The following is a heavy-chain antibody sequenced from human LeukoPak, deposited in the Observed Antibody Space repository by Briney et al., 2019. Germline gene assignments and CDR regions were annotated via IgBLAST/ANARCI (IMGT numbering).Heavy chain of an antibody. CDR2: ISYDGSNK. CDR3: AKVQLDGALYFDY. V-gene: IGHV3-30*04. D-gene: IGHD1-1*01. CDR1: GFTFSSYA. Sequence: PGRSLRLSCAASGFTFSSYAMHWVRQAPGKGLEWVAVISYDGSNKYYADSVKGRFTISRDNSKNTLYLQMNSLRAEDTAVYYCAKVQLDGALYFDYWGQGTLVTVSS. J-gene: IGHJ4*02.